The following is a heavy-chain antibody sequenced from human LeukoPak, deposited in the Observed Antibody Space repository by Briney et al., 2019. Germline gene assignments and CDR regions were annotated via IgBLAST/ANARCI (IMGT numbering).Heavy chain of an antibody. Sequence: GASVKVSCKASVYTFTSYYMHWVRQAPGQGLEWMGTINPSGGSTSYAQKFQGRVTMTRDTSTSTVYMELSSLRSEDTAVYYCARGLLLTAAGTGGYYCGQGTLVTVSS. D-gene: IGHD6-13*01. CDR2: INPSGGST. CDR3: ARGLLLTAAGTGGYY. J-gene: IGHJ4*02. CDR1: VYTFTSYY. V-gene: IGHV1-46*01.